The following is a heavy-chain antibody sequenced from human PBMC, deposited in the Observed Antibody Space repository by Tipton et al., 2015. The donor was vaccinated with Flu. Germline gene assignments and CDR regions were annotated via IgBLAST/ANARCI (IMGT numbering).Heavy chain of an antibody. D-gene: IGHD3-16*01. J-gene: IGHJ5*01. CDR2: VYYTGYT. CDR1: DGSISSSSYY. V-gene: IGHV4-39*07. Sequence: TLSLTCSVSDGSISSSSYYWGWIRQPPGGGLEWVGSVYYTGYTYNNPSLQSRHAMSIDTSKNQFSLRLSSMTAADTAVYYCAKVKFGWVESWAQGTLVTVSS. CDR3: AKVKFGWVES.